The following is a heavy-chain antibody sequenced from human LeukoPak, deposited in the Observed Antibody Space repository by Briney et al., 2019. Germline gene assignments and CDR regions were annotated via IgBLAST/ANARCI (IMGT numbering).Heavy chain of an antibody. CDR2: ISYSGST. V-gene: IGHV4-39*01. Sequence: SETLSLTCTVSGGSISSGSYYWGWIRQPPGKGLEWIGTISYSGSTFYNPSLKSRVTISVDTSKNQFSLKLSSVTAADTAVYYCARHRGISIAAGRGWYFDLWGRGTLVTVSS. D-gene: IGHD6-13*01. CDR3: ARHRGISIAAGRGWYFDL. J-gene: IGHJ2*01. CDR1: GGSISSGSYY.